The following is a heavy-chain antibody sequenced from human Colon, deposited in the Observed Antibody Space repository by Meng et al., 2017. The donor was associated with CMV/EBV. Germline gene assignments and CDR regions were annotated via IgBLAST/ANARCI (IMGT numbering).Heavy chain of an antibody. CDR3: ARVITLGAAYRYFDL. J-gene: IGHJ2*01. Sequence: SVKVSCKASGGTRAFSWVRQAPGQGLEWVGGTIPIYGTTSYAEKLQGRVTIATDESSTTAYMELRGLKSDDTAVYYCARVITLGAAYRYFDLWGRGTLVTVSS. D-gene: IGHD1-20*01. V-gene: IGHV1-69*05. CDR2: TIPIYGTT. CDR1: GGTRA.